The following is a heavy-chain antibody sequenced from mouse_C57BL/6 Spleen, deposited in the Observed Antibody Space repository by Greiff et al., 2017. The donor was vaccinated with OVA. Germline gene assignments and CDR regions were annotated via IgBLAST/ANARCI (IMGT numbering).Heavy chain of an antibody. D-gene: IGHD2-13*01. J-gene: IGHJ1*03. CDR3: ARGGEYVRYCEV. V-gene: IGHV5-4*01. Sequence: EVQVVESGGGLVKPGGSLKLSCAASGFTFSSYAMYWVHQTPEKRLEWVATISAGGSYTYYPDNVKGRFTISRDNAKNNVYLQMSHLTSEDTAMYYCARGGEYVRYCEVWGTGTTVTAAS. CDR2: ISAGGSYT. CDR1: GFTFSSYA.